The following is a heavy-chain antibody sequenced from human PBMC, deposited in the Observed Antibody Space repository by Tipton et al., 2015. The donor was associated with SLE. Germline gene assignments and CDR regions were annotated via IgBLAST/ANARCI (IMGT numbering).Heavy chain of an antibody. J-gene: IGHJ6*03. CDR1: GGSFSGYY. CDR2: IYTSGST. V-gene: IGHV4-4*09. Sequence: TLSLTCAVYGGSFSGYYWSSIRQPAGKGLEWIGYIYTSGSTNYNPSLKSRVTISVDTSKNQFSLKLSSVTAADTAVYYCARGGQSHYYYYYMDVWGKGTTVTVSS. D-gene: IGHD3-16*01. CDR3: ARGGQSHYYYYYMDV.